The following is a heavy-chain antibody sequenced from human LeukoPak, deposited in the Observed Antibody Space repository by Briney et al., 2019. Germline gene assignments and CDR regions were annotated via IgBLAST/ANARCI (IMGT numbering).Heavy chain of an antibody. Sequence: GGSLRLSCAASGFTFSSYSMNWVRQAPGKGLEWVSAISGSGGSTYYADSVKGRFTISRDNSKNTLYLQMNSLRAEDTAVYSCAKVYGGYYFDYWGQGTLVTVSS. V-gene: IGHV3-23*01. CDR2: ISGSGGST. CDR1: GFTFSSYS. D-gene: IGHD3-10*02. J-gene: IGHJ4*02. CDR3: AKVYGGYYFDY.